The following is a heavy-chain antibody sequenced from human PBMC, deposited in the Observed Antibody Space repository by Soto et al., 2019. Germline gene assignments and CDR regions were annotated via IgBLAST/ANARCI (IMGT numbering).Heavy chain of an antibody. CDR2: ISSSGTGI. Sequence: PGRSLRLSCAASGFTFSDYYMTWIRQAPGKGLEWVSYISSSGTGIYYPDSVKGRFTISRDNAKNSLYLQMSSLRAEDTAVYYCARAYSDAFDIWGQGTVVTVAS. J-gene: IGHJ3*02. D-gene: IGHD2-15*01. V-gene: IGHV3-11*01. CDR3: ARAYSDAFDI. CDR1: GFTFSDYY.